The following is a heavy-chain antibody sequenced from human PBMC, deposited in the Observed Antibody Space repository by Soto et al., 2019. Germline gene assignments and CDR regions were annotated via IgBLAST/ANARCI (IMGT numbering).Heavy chain of an antibody. CDR3: ARDGGFSYGSGYYFDY. V-gene: IGHV3-30-3*01. CDR2: ISYDGYNA. J-gene: IGHJ4*02. D-gene: IGHD5-18*01. CDR1: GFDFSTHV. Sequence: GGSLRLSCAASGFDFSTHVVHWVRQAPGQGLEWVAVISYDGYNAYYADSVKGRFTISKDNSRNTLFLQMDNLGSDDTAVYFCARDGGFSYGSGYYFDYWGQGALVTVSS.